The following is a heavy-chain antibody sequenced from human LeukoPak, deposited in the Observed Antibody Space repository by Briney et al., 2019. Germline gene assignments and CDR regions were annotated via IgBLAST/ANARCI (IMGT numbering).Heavy chain of an antibody. CDR3: ARDSNVRMVVDEYYFDY. V-gene: IGHV1-69*05. CDR1: GGTFSSYA. D-gene: IGHD2-15*01. CDR2: IIPIFGTA. Sequence: ASVKVSCKASGGTFSSYAISWVRQAPGQGLEWMGRIIPIFGTANYAQKFQGRVTITTDESTSTAYMELSSLRSDDTAVYYCARDSNVRMVVDEYYFDYWGQGTLVTVSS. J-gene: IGHJ4*02.